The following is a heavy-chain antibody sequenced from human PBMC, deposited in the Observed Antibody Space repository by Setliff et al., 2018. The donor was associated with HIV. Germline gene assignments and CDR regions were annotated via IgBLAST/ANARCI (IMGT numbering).Heavy chain of an antibody. J-gene: IGHJ6*02. CDR1: GGSISNSGYY. V-gene: IGHV4-39*01. Sequence: PSETLSLTCTVSGGSISNSGYYWGWIRQPPGKGLEWIASIKHSGSTYYNPSLKSRVTISVDTSKNQFSLKLSSVTAADTAVYYCARVGDYNFWSGYKYNYYYGMDVWGQGTTVTVS. CDR2: IKHSGST. CDR3: ARVGDYNFWSGYKYNYYYGMDV. D-gene: IGHD3-3*01.